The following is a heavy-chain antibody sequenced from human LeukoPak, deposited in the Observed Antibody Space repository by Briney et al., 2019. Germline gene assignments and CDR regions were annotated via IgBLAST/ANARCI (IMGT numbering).Heavy chain of an antibody. CDR2: INPNSGGT. CDR3: ARDYYYDSSGYRDY. CDR1: GYTFTGYY. D-gene: IGHD3-22*01. V-gene: IGHV1-2*02. J-gene: IGHJ4*02. Sequence: ASVKVSCKASGYTFTGYYMHWVRQAPGQGLEWMGWINPNSGGTNYAQKFQGRVTMTSDTSISTAYMELSRLRSDDTAVYYCARDYYYDSSGYRDYWGQGTLVTVSS.